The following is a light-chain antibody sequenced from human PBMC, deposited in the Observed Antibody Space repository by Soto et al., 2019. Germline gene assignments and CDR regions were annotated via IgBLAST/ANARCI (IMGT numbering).Light chain of an antibody. J-gene: IGLJ2*01. CDR2: AVT. CDR3: SSYSISNTPVV. Sequence: QSALTQPASVSGSPGQSITISCTGTSSDVGGYEYVSWYQQHPGKAPKLMIYAVTNRPSGVSNRFSGSKSGNTASLTISGLQDEDEDDYYCSSYSISNTPVVFGGGTKRTVL. V-gene: IGLV2-14*01. CDR1: SSDVGGYEY.